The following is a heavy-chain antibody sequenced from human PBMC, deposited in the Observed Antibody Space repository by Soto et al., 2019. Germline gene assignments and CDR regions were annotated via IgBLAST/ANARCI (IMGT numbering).Heavy chain of an antibody. V-gene: IGHV3-30-3*01. Sequence: QVQLVESGGGVVQPGRSLRLSCAASGFTFSSYAMHWVRQAPGKGLEWVAVISYDGSNKYYADSVKGRFTISRDNSKNTLYLQMTSLRAEETDVYYCARIGSDTVTTRYWYFDLWGRGTLVTVSS. J-gene: IGHJ2*01. CDR2: ISYDGSNK. CDR1: GFTFSSYA. D-gene: IGHD4-17*01. CDR3: ARIGSDTVTTRYWYFDL.